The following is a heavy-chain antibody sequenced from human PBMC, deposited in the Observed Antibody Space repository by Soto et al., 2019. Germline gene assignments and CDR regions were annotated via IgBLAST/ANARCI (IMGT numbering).Heavy chain of an antibody. CDR2: IRRKANSYTT. D-gene: IGHD3-10*02. CDR1: GLIFSDYH. Sequence: EVQLVESGGGLVQPGGSLRLSCAASGLIFSDYHMDWVRQAPGKGLEWVGRIRRKANSYTTEYAASVKGRFTISRDDSRNSLYLQMNSLKTEDTAVYYCAMFGGWVGGSNEKDGWGQGTTVTVSS. V-gene: IGHV3-72*01. CDR3: AMFGGWVGGSNEKDG. J-gene: IGHJ6*02.